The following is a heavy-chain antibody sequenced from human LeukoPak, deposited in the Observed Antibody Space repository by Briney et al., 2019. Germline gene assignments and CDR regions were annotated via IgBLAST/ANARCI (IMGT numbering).Heavy chain of an antibody. D-gene: IGHD2-2*01. CDR1: GGSISSSSHS. Sequence: SETLSLTCTVSGGSISSSSHSWGWIRQPPGKGLEWIGSISYSGSTYYNPSLKTRVTMSVDTSENQFSLKLSSVTAADSTVYYCVRIYCTSTSCYGDSYYGMDVWGQGTLVTVSS. CDR2: ISYSGST. V-gene: IGHV4-39*01. J-gene: IGHJ6*02. CDR3: VRIYCTSTSCYGDSYYGMDV.